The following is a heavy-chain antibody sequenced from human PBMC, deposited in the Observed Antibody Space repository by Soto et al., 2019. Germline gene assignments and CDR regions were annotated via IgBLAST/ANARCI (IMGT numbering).Heavy chain of an antibody. D-gene: IGHD3-22*01. J-gene: IGHJ4*02. CDR3: ARLSNNYYDSSGYPG. CDR2: IIPILGIA. V-gene: IGHV1-69*02. CDR1: GGTFSSYT. Sequence: GASVKVSCKASGGTFSSYTISWVRQAPGQGLEWMGRIIPILGIANYAQKFQGRVTITADKSTSTAYMELSSLRSEDTAVYYCARLSNNYYDSSGYPGWGQGTLVTVSS.